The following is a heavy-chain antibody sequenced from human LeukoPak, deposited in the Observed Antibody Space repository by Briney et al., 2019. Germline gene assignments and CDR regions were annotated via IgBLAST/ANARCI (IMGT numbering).Heavy chain of an antibody. J-gene: IGHJ1*01. CDR2: IIPMFGAT. Sequence: SVKVSCKASGGTFSTYSINWVRQAPGQGLEWMGGIIPMFGATNHTLNFQGRVTFTADESTSTAYMELSSLRSDDTAVYYCARGDYGGWAEYFLHWGQGSLVIVSS. CDR3: ARGDYGGWAEYFLH. CDR1: GGTFSTYS. V-gene: IGHV1-69*13. D-gene: IGHD4-23*01.